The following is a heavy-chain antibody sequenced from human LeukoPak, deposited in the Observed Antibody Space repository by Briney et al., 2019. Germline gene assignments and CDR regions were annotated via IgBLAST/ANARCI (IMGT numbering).Heavy chain of an antibody. Sequence: GGSLRLSCAASGFTFSSYSMNWVRQAPGKGLEWVSSISSSSSYIYYADSVKGRFTISRENAKNSLYLQMNSLRAEDTAVYYCARDDSRYGSGRGSYWGQGTLVTVSS. CDR2: ISSSSSYI. CDR3: ARDDSRYGSGRGSY. D-gene: IGHD3-10*01. CDR1: GFTFSSYS. V-gene: IGHV3-21*01. J-gene: IGHJ4*02.